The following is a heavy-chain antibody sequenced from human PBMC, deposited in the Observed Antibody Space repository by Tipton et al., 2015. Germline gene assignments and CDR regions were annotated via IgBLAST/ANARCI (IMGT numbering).Heavy chain of an antibody. CDR3: ATQSDEGANLMGGDAFDI. D-gene: IGHD1-26*01. CDR1: AYSISSDYY. CDR2: ISHSGNT. J-gene: IGHJ3*02. V-gene: IGHV4-38-2*01. Sequence: TLSLTCAVSAYSISSDYYWGWIRQPPGKGLEWIGSISHSGNTYYNPSLKSRDTMSRDTAKTQISLKLSSVTAADTAIYYGATQSDEGANLMGGDAFDIWGQGTMVAVSA.